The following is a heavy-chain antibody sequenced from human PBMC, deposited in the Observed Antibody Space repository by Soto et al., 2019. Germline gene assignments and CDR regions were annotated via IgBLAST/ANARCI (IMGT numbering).Heavy chain of an antibody. CDR1: GFALRSYA. J-gene: IGHJ5*02. V-gene: IGHV3-23*01. D-gene: IGHD4-17*01. Sequence: EVQLLESGGGLVQPGGSLRLSCAASGFALRSYAIHWVRQAPGKGLEWVSGISASGGDTYYADSVKGRFTISRDISKNTLYLQMNSLRAEDTAVYYCARSVYGDYLWGQGTLVTVSS. CDR3: ARSVYGDYL. CDR2: ISASGGDT.